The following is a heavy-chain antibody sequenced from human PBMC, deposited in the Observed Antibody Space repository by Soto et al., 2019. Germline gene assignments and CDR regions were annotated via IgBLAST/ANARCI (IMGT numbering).Heavy chain of an antibody. V-gene: IGHV3-33*01. D-gene: IGHD3-9*01. CDR1: VFTFSSYG. CDR2: IWYDASNK. CDR3: AREDVTPRVRYCDWLPRTGAEDNWFDT. Sequence: PGGSLRLSYAASVFTFSSYGMHLISQTPGKGLDSVAVIWYDASNKYYADSVKGRFTISGDKYKKTLYLQMNSLRAEDTAVYYCAREDVTPRVRYCDWLPRTGAEDNWFDTWGQGTLVTVSS. J-gene: IGHJ5*02.